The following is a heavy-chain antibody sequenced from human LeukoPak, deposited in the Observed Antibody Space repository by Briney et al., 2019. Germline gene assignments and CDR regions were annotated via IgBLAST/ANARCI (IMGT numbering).Heavy chain of an antibody. V-gene: IGHV3-7*01. J-gene: IGHJ4*02. Sequence: GGSLRLSCAASGFTFSSFWMNWLRQAPGKGLEWVANIKQDGSEKYYADSVKGRFTISRDNAKNSLFLQMNSLRAEDTAVYYCAREGDISVITYAYWGQGNLVTVSS. CDR2: IKQDGSEK. D-gene: IGHD5-12*01. CDR3: AREGDISVITYAY. CDR1: GFTFSSFW.